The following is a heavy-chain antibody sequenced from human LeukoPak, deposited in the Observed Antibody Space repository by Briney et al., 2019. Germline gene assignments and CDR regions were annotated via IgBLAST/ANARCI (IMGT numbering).Heavy chain of an antibody. D-gene: IGHD6-19*01. CDR1: GGSISSYY. Sequence: SETLSLTCTVSGGSISSYYWSWIRQPAGKGLEWIGRIYTSGSTNYNPSLKSRVTMSVDPSKNQFSLKLSSVTAADTAVYYCARDAPSSGWYVPGFDPWGQGTLVTVSS. J-gene: IGHJ5*02. CDR3: ARDAPSSGWYVPGFDP. V-gene: IGHV4-4*07. CDR2: IYTSGST.